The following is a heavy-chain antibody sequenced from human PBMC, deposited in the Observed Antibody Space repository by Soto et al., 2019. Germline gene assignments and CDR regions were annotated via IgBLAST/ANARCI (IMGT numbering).Heavy chain of an antibody. Sequence: GASVKVSCKASGYTFTSYGISWVRQVPGQGLEWMGWISAYNGNTNYAQKLQGRVTMTTDTSTSTAYMELRSLRSDDTAVYYCARDPYPDYYDSSGQYWGQGTLVTVSS. CDR3: ARDPYPDYYDSSGQY. V-gene: IGHV1-18*01. CDR1: GYTFTSYG. CDR2: ISAYNGNT. J-gene: IGHJ4*02. D-gene: IGHD3-22*01.